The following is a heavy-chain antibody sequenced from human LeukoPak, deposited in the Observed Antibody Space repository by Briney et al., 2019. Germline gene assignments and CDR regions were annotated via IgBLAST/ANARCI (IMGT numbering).Heavy chain of an antibody. V-gene: IGHV3-23*01. D-gene: IGHD3-3*01. CDR3: XKXILTYYYGTSGYYFDY. J-gene: IGHJ4*02. CDR1: GFTFDKHA. CDR2: ITGSGDAR. Sequence: QAGGSLRLSCAASGFTFDKHAMTWVRQAPGKGLEWVSVITGSGDARYYADSVKGRFTISRDNSKNTLHLQMNTLRVEDTALYYXXKXILTYYYGTSGYYFDYWGQGTLVTVSS.